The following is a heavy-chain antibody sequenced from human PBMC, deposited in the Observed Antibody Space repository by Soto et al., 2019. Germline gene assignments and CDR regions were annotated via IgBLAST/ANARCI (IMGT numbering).Heavy chain of an antibody. Sequence: QVQLVQSGAEVKKPGASVKVSCKASGYTFTSYYMHWVRLAPGQGLEWMGIINPDGGGTSYAQQFQGRVIMTRDTSTSTVYMAMSSLRSEDTAVYYCAVGGNYLSMDVWGQGTKVTVSS. D-gene: IGHD4-4*01. CDR3: AVGGNYLSMDV. V-gene: IGHV1-46*01. CDR2: INPDGGGT. J-gene: IGHJ6*02. CDR1: GYTFTSYY.